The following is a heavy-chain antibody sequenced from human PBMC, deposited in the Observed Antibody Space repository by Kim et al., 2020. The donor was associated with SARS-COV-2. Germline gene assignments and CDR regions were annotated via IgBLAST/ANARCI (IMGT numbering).Heavy chain of an antibody. CDR1: GYTFTSYY. CDR3: ARGYSSSWWGDYYYYYGMDV. V-gene: IGHV1-46*01. CDR2: INPSGGST. D-gene: IGHD6-13*01. J-gene: IGHJ6*02. Sequence: ASVKVSCKASGYTFTSYYMHWVRQAPGQGLEWMGIINPSGGSTSYAQKFQGRVTMTRDTSTSTVYMELSSLRSEDTAVYYCARGYSSSWWGDYYYYYGMDVWGQGTTVTVSS.